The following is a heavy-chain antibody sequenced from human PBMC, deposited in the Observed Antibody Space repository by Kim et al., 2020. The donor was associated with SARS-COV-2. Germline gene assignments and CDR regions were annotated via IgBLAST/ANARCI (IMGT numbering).Heavy chain of an antibody. CDR2: ISSSSSYI. D-gene: IGHD6-13*01. J-gene: IGHJ6*02. CDR3: ARVLAAGTGGSYYYYYGMDV. Sequence: GGSLRLSCAASGFTFSSYSMNWVRQAPGKGLEWVSSISSSSSYIYYADSVKGRFTISRDNAKNSLYLQMNSLRAEDTAVYYCARVLAAGTGGSYYYYYGMDVWGQGTTGTVSS. CDR1: GFTFSSYS. V-gene: IGHV3-21*01.